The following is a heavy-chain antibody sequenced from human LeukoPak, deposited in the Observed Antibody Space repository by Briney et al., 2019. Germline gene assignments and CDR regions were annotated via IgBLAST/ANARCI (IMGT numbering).Heavy chain of an antibody. Sequence: SQTLSPTCAISGDTVSSNSAAWNWFRQSPSRGLEWLGRTYYRSNFYNDYAVSVKSRISINPDTSKNQFSLQLNSVTPEDTAVYYCARGTGAFDYWGQGTLVTVSS. CDR3: ARGTGAFDY. J-gene: IGHJ4*02. V-gene: IGHV6-1*01. CDR1: GDTVSSNSAA. CDR2: TYYRSNFYN.